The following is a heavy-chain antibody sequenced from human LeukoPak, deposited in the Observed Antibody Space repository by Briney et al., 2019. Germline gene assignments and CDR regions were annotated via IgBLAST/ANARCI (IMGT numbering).Heavy chain of an antibody. CDR1: GGSISSYY. Sequence: SETLSLACTVSGGSISSYYWSWIRQPPGKGLEWIGYIYYSGSTNYNPSLKSRVTISVDTSKNQFSLKLSSVTAADTAVYYCASTPRSSSWYYFDYWGQGTLVTVSS. D-gene: IGHD6-13*01. J-gene: IGHJ4*02. CDR2: IYYSGST. V-gene: IGHV4-59*01. CDR3: ASTPRSSSWYYFDY.